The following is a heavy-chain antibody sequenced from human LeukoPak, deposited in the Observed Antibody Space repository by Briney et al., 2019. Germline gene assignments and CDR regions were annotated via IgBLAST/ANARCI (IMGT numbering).Heavy chain of an antibody. Sequence: GGSLRLSCAASGFTFDDYAMHWVRQSPGKGLEWVSGISWNTGIIGYADSVKGRFTISRDSAKNSLYLQMNSLRGEDTAFYYRTRGATVTTAYGFDPWGQGTLVTVSS. CDR2: ISWNTGII. J-gene: IGHJ5*02. CDR3: TRGATVTTAYGFDP. D-gene: IGHD4-17*01. V-gene: IGHV3-9*01. CDR1: GFTFDDYA.